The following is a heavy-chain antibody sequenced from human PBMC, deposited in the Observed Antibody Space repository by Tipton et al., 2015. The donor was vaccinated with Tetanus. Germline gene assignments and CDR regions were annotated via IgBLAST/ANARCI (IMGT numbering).Heavy chain of an antibody. J-gene: IGHJ4*02. Sequence: SLRLSCPASGFTFDKYAMNWVRQAPGKGLEWISYISGSGSSIFHADSVKGRFSISRDNAKNALYLQMNSLTAEDTAVYYCARDLDGYCSSTNCYRGYFDYWGRGTLVTVSS. D-gene: IGHD2-2*03. V-gene: IGHV3-48*03. CDR2: ISGSGSSI. CDR3: ARDLDGYCSSTNCYRGYFDY. CDR1: GFTFDKYA.